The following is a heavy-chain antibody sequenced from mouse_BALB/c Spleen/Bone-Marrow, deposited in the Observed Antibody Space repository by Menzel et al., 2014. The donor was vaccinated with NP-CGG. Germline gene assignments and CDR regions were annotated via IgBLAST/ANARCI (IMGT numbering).Heavy chain of an antibody. Sequence: EVHLVESGGGLVQPGDSLRLSCATSGFTFSDFYMEWVRQPPGKRLEWIAASRNKAKYYTTEYSASVKGRFILSRDTSQSVLYLQMNALRAEDTAIYYCARDVGYGNYFVYWGQGTLVTVSA. CDR2: SRNKAKYYTT. CDR1: GFTFSDFY. V-gene: IGHV7-1*02. CDR3: ARDVGYGNYFVY. J-gene: IGHJ3*01. D-gene: IGHD2-10*02.